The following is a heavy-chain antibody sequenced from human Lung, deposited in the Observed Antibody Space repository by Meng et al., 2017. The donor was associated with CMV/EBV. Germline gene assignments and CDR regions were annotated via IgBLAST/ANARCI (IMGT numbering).Heavy chain of an antibody. D-gene: IGHD6-13*01. J-gene: IGHJ4*02. Sequence: SVXVSXXASGYTLTNYYIHWVRQAPGQGLEWMGIINPSDNTAIYAQKFQGRVTMTRDTSTSTVYMELSSLRSDDTALYYCARDLGYSSSWYFQYYFDCWGQGTXVTVSS. CDR3: ARDLGYSSSWYFQYYFDC. CDR2: INPSDNTA. CDR1: GYTLTNYY. V-gene: IGHV1-46*01.